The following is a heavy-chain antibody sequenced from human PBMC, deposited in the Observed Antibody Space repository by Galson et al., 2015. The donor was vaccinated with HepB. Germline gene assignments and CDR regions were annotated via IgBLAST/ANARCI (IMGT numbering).Heavy chain of an antibody. Sequence: SVKVSCKASGYTFTGYYIYWVRQGSGQGLEWMGWMNPNSGKTASAQKFQDRITMTRSTFITSAYMELSSLRPDDTAIYYCATRTRVGGWFTAFDHWGQGTLVTVSS. D-gene: IGHD6-19*01. J-gene: IGHJ4*02. V-gene: IGHV1-8*02. CDR3: ATRTRVGGWFTAFDH. CDR2: MNPNSGKT. CDR1: GYTFTGYY.